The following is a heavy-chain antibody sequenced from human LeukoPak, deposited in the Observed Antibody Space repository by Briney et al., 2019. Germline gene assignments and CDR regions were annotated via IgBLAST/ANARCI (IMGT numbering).Heavy chain of an antibody. CDR3: ARVLLRYDSSGYYSNGFDY. D-gene: IGHD3-22*01. CDR2: ISSSSSYI. CDR1: GFTFSSYS. V-gene: IGHV3-21*01. Sequence: GGSLRLSCAASGFTFSSYSMNWVRQAPGKGLEWVSSISSSSSYIYYADSVKGRFTISRDNAKNSLYLQMNSLRAEDTAVYYCARVLLRYDSSGYYSNGFDYWGQGTLVTVSS. J-gene: IGHJ4*02.